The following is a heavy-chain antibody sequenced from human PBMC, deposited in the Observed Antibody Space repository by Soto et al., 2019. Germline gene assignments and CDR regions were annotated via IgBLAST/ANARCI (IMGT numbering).Heavy chain of an antibody. V-gene: IGHV5-51*01. J-gene: IGHJ6*02. CDR1: GYSFTSYW. CDR2: IYPGDSDT. CDR3: ARSGCSSTSCLGYYYGMDV. D-gene: IGHD2-2*01. Sequence: GESLKISCKGSGYSFTSYWIGWVRQMPGKGLEWMGIIYPGDSDTRYSPSLQGQVTISADKSISTAYLQWSSLKASDTAMYYCARSGCSSTSCLGYYYGMDVWGQGTTVTVSS.